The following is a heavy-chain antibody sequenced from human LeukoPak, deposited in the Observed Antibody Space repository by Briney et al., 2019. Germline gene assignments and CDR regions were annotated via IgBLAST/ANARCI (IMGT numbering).Heavy chain of an antibody. CDR3: ARSRSGSYLGDYYYYMDV. Sequence: SETLSLTCAVSGGSISTYYWSWIRQPPGKGLEWIGEINHSGSTNYNPSLKSRVTISVDTSKNQFSLKLSSVTAADTAVYYCARSRSGSYLGDYYYYMDVWGKGTTVTVSS. J-gene: IGHJ6*03. CDR1: GGSISTYY. V-gene: IGHV4-34*01. D-gene: IGHD1-26*01. CDR2: INHSGST.